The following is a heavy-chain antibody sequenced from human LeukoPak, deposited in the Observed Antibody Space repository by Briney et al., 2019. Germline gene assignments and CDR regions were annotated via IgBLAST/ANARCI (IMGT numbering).Heavy chain of an antibody. CDR2: INHSGST. Sequence: SETLSLTCAVYGGSFSGYYWSWVRQPPGKGLEWIGEINHSGSTNYNPSLTSRVTISVDTSKNQFSLKLSSVTAADTAVYYCARGGISAVDGVVIKYYYYYYGMDVWGQGTTVTVSS. D-gene: IGHD3-3*01. CDR3: ARGGISAVDGVVIKYYYYYYGMDV. CDR1: GGSFSGYY. V-gene: IGHV4-34*01. J-gene: IGHJ6*02.